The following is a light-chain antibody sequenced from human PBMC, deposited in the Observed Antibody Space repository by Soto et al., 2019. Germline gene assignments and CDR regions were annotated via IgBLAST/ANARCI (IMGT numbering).Light chain of an antibody. CDR2: LNSDGSH. J-gene: IGLJ3*02. CDR3: QTWGTGIQV. V-gene: IGLV4-69*01. Sequence: QLVLTQSPSASASLGASVKLTCTLSSGHSNYAIAWHQQQPEKGPRYLMKLNSDGSHSKGDGIPDRFSGSNSGAERYLTISILQSEDEADYYCQTWGTGIQVFGGGTKLTVL. CDR1: SGHSNYA.